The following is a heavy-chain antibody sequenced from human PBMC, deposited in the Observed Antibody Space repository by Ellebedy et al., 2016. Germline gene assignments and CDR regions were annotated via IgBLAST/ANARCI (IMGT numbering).Heavy chain of an antibody. V-gene: IGHV5-51*01. CDR1: GYSFTSYW. Sequence: KVSCKGSGYSFTSYWIGWVRQMPGKGLEWMGIIYPGDSDTRYSPSFQGQVTISADKSISTAYLQWSSLKASDTAMYYCASVDTALLKDAFDIWGQGTMVTVSS. J-gene: IGHJ3*02. D-gene: IGHD5-18*01. CDR3: ASVDTALLKDAFDI. CDR2: IYPGDSDT.